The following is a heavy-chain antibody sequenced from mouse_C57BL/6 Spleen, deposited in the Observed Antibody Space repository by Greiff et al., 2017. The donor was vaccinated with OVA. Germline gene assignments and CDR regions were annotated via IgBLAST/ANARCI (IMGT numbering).Heavy chain of an antibody. J-gene: IGHJ4*01. Sequence: VQLQQSGPELVKPGASVKISCKASGYSFTDYNMNWVKQSNGKSLEWIGVINPNYGTTSYNQKFKGKATLTADKSSSTAYMELRSLTSEDSAVYFCARDGYYDYYAMDYWGQGTSVTVSS. CDR2: INPNYGTT. CDR3: ARDGYYDYYAMDY. V-gene: IGHV1-39*01. CDR1: GYSFTDYN. D-gene: IGHD2-3*01.